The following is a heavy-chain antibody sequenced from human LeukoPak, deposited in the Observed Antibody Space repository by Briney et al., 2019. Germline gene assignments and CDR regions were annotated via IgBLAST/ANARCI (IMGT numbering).Heavy chain of an antibody. D-gene: IGHD6-19*01. V-gene: IGHV4-39*01. CDR1: GGSINSSNNC. Sequence: SETLSLTCTVSGGSINSSNNCWGWIRQPPGKGLEWIGSIHESGNTQYNPSLKSRVTISVDTSKNQFTLRLSSVTAADTAVYYCARHELWLIRDYWGQGTLVTVSS. CDR3: ARHELWLIRDY. J-gene: IGHJ4*02. CDR2: IHESGNT.